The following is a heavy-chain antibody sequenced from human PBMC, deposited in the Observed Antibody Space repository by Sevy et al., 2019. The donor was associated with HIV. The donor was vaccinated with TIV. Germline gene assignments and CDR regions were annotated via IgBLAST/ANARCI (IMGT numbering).Heavy chain of an antibody. CDR1: GFTFTSSA. J-gene: IGHJ6*02. D-gene: IGHD2-2*01. V-gene: IGHV1-58*01. CDR2: IVVGSGNT. CDR3: AASPPKYCSSTSCYADYYYGMDV. Sequence: ASVKVSCKASGFTFTSSAVQWVRQARGQRLEWIGWIVVGSGNTNYAQKFQERVTITSDMSTSTAYMELSSLRSEDTAVYYCAASPPKYCSSTSCYADYYYGMDVWGQGTTVTVSS.